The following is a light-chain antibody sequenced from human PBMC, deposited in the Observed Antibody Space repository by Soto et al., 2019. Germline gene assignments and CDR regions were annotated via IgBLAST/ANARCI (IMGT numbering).Light chain of an antibody. CDR3: AVWDDRLNGPV. Sequence: QAVVTQPPSVSGAPRQRVTISCSGSTPNIRNNAVNWYQHVPGKAPKLLIYYDDLLSSGVSDRFSGSKSGTSASLAISGLQSEDEADYYCAVWDDRLNGPVFGGGTKLTVL. J-gene: IGLJ2*01. CDR2: YDD. V-gene: IGLV1-36*01. CDR1: TPNIRNNA.